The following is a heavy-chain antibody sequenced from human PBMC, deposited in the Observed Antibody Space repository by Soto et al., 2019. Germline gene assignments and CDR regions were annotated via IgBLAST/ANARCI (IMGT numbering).Heavy chain of an antibody. CDR3: ARITMVRELAHYFDY. CDR2: ISAYNGNT. Sequence: QVQLVQSGAEVKKPGASVKVSCKASGYTFTSYGISWVRQAPGQCLEWMGWISAYNGNTNYAQKLHGRVTMTTDTSTSTAYMELRNLRSDDTAVYYCARITMVRELAHYFDYWGQGTLVTVSS. V-gene: IGHV1-18*04. D-gene: IGHD3-10*01. CDR1: GYTFTSYG. J-gene: IGHJ4*02.